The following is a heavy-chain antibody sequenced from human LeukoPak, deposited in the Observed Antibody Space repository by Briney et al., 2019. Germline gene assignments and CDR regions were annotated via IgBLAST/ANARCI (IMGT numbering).Heavy chain of an antibody. J-gene: IGHJ4*02. CDR2: IYYSGST. CDR3: ARHDSSTMTAVDY. D-gene: IGHD6-13*01. CDR1: GGSISSSSYY. Sequence: SETLSLTCTVSGGSISSSSYYWGWIRQPPGKGLEWIGSIYYSGSTYYNPSLKSRVTISVDTSKNQFSQKLSSVTAADTAVYYCARHDSSTMTAVDYWGQGTLVTVSS. V-gene: IGHV4-39*01.